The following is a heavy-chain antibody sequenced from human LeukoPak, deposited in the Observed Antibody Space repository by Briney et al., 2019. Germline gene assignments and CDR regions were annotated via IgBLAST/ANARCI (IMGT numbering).Heavy chain of an antibody. J-gene: IGHJ5*02. CDR2: ISYDGSNK. CDR1: GFTFSSYA. V-gene: IGHV3-30*04. CDR3: ARDGISSSWYNWFDP. Sequence: PGGSLRLSCAASGFTFSSYAMHWVRQAPGKGLEWVAVISYDGSNKCYADSVKGRFTISRDNSKNTLYLQMNSLRAEDTAVYYCARDGISSSWYNWFDPWGQGTLVTVSS. D-gene: IGHD6-13*01.